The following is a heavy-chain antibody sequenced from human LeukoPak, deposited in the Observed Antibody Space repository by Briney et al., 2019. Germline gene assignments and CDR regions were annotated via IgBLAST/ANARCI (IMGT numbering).Heavy chain of an antibody. CDR3: TRMTTGHDN. CDR1: GVSFNNYY. J-gene: IGHJ4*02. V-gene: IGHV4-34*01. D-gene: IGHD4-17*01. CDR2: INHSGYT. Sequence: SETLSLTCAVSGVSFNNYYWSWVRQTPGKGLEWIGEINHSGYTNDSPSLKSRVTLSIDTSRKQFSLNLRSVTVADTGIYYCTRMTTGHDNWGQGTLVTVSS.